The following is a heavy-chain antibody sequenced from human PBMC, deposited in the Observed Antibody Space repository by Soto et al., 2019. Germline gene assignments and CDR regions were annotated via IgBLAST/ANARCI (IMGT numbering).Heavy chain of an antibody. D-gene: IGHD4-17*01. V-gene: IGHV4-31*03. CDR3: ARSGAYYGDYTNALDP. CDR2: IYYSGST. J-gene: IGHJ5*02. Sequence: SETLSLTCTVSGGSISSGGYYWSWIRQHPGKGLEWIGYIYYSGSTNYNPSLKSRVTISVDKSKNQFSLKLSSVTAADTAVYYCARSGAYYGDYTNALDPWGQGTLVTVSS. CDR1: GGSISSGGYY.